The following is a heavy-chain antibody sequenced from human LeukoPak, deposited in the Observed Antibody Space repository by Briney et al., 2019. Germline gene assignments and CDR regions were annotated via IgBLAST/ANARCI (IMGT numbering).Heavy chain of an antibody. D-gene: IGHD3-22*01. J-gene: IGHJ4*02. Sequence: SETLSLTCAVSSGSISSSNWWSWVRQPPGKGLEWIGEINHSGNTHYNPSLKSRVTISVDRSDNQFSLKLSSVTAADTAVYYCARLALTMIARGYFDYWGQGTLVTVSS. CDR3: ARLALTMIARGYFDY. CDR2: INHSGNT. CDR1: SGSISSSNW. V-gene: IGHV4-4*02.